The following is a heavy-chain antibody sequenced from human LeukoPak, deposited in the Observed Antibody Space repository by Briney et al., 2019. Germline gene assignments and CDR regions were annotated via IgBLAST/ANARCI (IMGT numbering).Heavy chain of an antibody. Sequence: GASVKVSCKASGYTFTGYYMHWVRQAPGQGLEWMGWINPNSGGTNYAQKFQGRVTMTRDTSISTACMELSRLRSDDTAVYYCAVTPRYYYYGMDVWGQGTTVTVSS. CDR1: GYTFTGYY. J-gene: IGHJ6*02. V-gene: IGHV1-2*02. CDR3: AVTPRYYYYGMDV. CDR2: INPNSGGT. D-gene: IGHD2-21*02.